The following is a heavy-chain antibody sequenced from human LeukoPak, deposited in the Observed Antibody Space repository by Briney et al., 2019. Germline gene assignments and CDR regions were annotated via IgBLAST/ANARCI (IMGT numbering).Heavy chain of an antibody. CDR3: ARGGPYYDFWSGYYYYFDY. Sequence: SETLSLTCTVSGGSISSGGYYWSWIRQHPGKGLEWIGYIYYSGSTYYNPSLKSRVTISVDTSKNQFSLKLSSVTAADTAVYYCARGGPYYDFWSGYYYYFDYWGQGTLVTVSS. V-gene: IGHV4-31*03. CDR1: GGSISSGGYY. D-gene: IGHD3-3*01. J-gene: IGHJ4*02. CDR2: IYYSGST.